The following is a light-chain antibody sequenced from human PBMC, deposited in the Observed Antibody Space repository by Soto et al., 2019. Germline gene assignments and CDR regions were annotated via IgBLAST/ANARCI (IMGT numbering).Light chain of an antibody. CDR1: NSDVGGYNY. CDR3: SSYSAGATLVL. J-gene: IGLJ2*01. Sequence: QSALIQPASVSGSPGQSITISCSGSNSDVGGYNYVSWYQHHPGKAPKLILFEVSYRPSGVSNRFSGSKSGNTASLTISGLQADDEADYYCSSYSAGATLVLFGGGTKLTVL. V-gene: IGLV2-14*01. CDR2: EVS.